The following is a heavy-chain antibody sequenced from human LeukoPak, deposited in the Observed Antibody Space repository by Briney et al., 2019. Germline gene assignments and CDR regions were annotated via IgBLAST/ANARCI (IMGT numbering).Heavy chain of an antibody. CDR1: GGSISSSSYY. CDR3: AHGTDYDAPSGWFDP. CDR2: INHSGST. D-gene: IGHD4-17*01. Sequence: PSETLSLTCTVSGGSISSSSYYWGWIRQPPGKGLEWIGEINHSGSTNYNPSLKSRVTISVDTSKNQFSLKLSSVTAADTAVYYCAHGTDYDAPSGWFDPWGQGTLVTVSS. V-gene: IGHV4-39*07. J-gene: IGHJ5*02.